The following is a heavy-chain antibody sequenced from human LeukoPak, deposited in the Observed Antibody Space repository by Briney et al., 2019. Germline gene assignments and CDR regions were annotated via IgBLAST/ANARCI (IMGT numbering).Heavy chain of an antibody. CDR1: GFTFSSYS. D-gene: IGHD2-2*03. CDR2: ISSSSSTI. J-gene: IGHJ4*02. V-gene: IGHV3-48*01. CDR3: ARVGYLRPFDY. Sequence: PGGSLRLSCAASGFTFSSYSMNWVRQAPGKGLEWVSCISSSSSTIYYADSVKGRFTISRDNAKNSLYLQMNSLRAEDTAVYYCARVGYLRPFDYWGQGTLVTVSS.